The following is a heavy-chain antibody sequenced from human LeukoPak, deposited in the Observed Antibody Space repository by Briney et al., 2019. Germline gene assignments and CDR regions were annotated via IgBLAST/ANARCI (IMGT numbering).Heavy chain of an antibody. CDR2: ISSSSYI. CDR1: GFTFSSYS. Sequence: GGSLRLSCAASGFTFSSYSMNWVRQAPGKGLEWVSSISSSSYIYDADSVKRRFTISRDNAKNSLYLQMNSLRAEDTAVYYCATEIRGNWFDPWCQGTLVIVSS. J-gene: IGHJ5*02. V-gene: IGHV3-21*01. CDR3: ATEIRGNWFDP.